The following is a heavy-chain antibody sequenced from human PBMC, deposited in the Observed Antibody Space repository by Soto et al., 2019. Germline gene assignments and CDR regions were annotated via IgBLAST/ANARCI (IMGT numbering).Heavy chain of an antibody. V-gene: IGHV1-69*01. CDR3: ARLRRDWGDAFDL. CDR1: GGSFGSSA. Sequence: QVQLVQSGADVKKPGSSVKVSCKTSGGSFGSSAFSWGRQAPAQGLEWMGEVIPVFDKANYAQNFQGRLTITADELTGTVFMELSSLRSEDTAVYFCARLRRDWGDAFDLWGLGTFVTVSS. J-gene: IGHJ3*01. CDR2: VIPVFDKA. D-gene: IGHD3-16*01.